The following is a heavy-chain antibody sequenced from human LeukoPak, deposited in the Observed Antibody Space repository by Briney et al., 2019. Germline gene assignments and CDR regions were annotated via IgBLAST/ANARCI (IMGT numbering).Heavy chain of an antibody. CDR2: ISSSGSTI. D-gene: IGHD2-21*02. CDR1: GFTFSDYY. Sequence: GGSLRLSCAASGFTFSDYYMSWIRQAPGKGLEWVSYISSSGSTIYYADSVKGRFTISRDNAKNSLYLQMNSLRAEDTAVYYCATRDCGGDCYTFDYWGQGTLVTVSS. CDR3: ATRDCGGDCYTFDY. J-gene: IGHJ4*02. V-gene: IGHV3-11*01.